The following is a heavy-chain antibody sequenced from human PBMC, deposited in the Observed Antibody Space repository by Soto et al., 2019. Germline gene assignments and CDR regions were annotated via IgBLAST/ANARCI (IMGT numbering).Heavy chain of an antibody. CDR2: IWSDGSKK. CDR3: ARDEET. J-gene: IGHJ4*02. V-gene: IGHV3-33*01. Sequence: QVQLVESGGGVVQPGRSLRLSCAASGVTFSSYAMHLVRQAPGKGLEWVAVIWSDGSKKYYGDSVKGRFTISRDNSKNTLYLQMNSLKVEDTAVYYCARDEETWGQGTLVIVSS. CDR1: GVTFSSYA.